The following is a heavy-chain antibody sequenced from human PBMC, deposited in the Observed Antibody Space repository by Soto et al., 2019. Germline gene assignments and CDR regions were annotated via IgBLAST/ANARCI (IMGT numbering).Heavy chain of an antibody. Sequence: VQVSWQSCVYAVHSYAGRLLRKEAGQRLEWMGWINAGNGNTKYSQKFQGRVTITRDTSASTAYMELSSLRSEDTAVYYCARDSLLGYSSGWYMGGVDYWGQGTLVQVS. CDR1: VYAVHSYA. CDR3: ARDSLLGYSSGWYMGGVDY. D-gene: IGHD6-19*01. J-gene: IGHJ4*02. CDR2: INAGNGNT. V-gene: IGHV1-3*01.